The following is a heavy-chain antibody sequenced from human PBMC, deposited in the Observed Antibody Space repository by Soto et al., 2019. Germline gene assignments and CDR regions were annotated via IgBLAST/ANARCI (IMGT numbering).Heavy chain of an antibody. CDR1: GGTFSSYA. Sequence: SVKVSCKASGGTFSSYAISWVRQAPGQGLEWMGGIIPIFGTANYAQKFQGRVTITADESTSTAYMELSSLRSEDTAVYYCARSAKKYYDILTGYLTDGMDVWGQGTTVTVSS. J-gene: IGHJ6*02. CDR3: ARSAKKYYDILTGYLTDGMDV. CDR2: IIPIFGTA. V-gene: IGHV1-69*13. D-gene: IGHD3-9*01.